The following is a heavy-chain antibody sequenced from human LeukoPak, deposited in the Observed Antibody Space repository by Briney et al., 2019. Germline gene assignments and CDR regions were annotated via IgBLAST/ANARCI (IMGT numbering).Heavy chain of an antibody. CDR1: GFIFSNYG. J-gene: IGHJ4*02. Sequence: GGSLRLSCAASGFIFSNYGMNWVRQAPGKGLEWVAAISASGSATSYADSVKGRFTISRDNSKNTLYLQMNSLRAEDTAVYYCAKASRYYLDFDYWGQGTLVTVSS. CDR2: ISASGSAT. CDR3: AKASRYYLDFDY. V-gene: IGHV3-23*01. D-gene: IGHD3-22*01.